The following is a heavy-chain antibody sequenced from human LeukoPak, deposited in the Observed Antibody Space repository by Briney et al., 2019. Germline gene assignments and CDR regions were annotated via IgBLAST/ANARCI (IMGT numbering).Heavy chain of an antibody. Sequence: RPSETLSLTCGVYGGSFSGYYWSWIRQTPGKGLEWIGEINHSGITNYNPSLKSRVTISVDTSKNQFSLKLSSVTAADTAVYYCARLAITMVRGVTYYMDVWGKGTTVTISS. CDR3: ARLAITMVRGVTYYMDV. D-gene: IGHD3-10*01. V-gene: IGHV4-34*01. CDR2: INHSGIT. CDR1: GGSFSGYY. J-gene: IGHJ6*03.